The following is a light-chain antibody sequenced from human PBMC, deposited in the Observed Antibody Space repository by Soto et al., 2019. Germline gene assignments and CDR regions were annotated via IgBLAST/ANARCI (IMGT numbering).Light chain of an antibody. CDR2: GSS. Sequence: EIVMTQSPATLSVSPGESATLSCTASQSIGDNLAWYQQKFGQAPRLLIYGSSTRATDIPARFSGSGSGTDFTLSISSLQSEDSAVYYCQQSYDWPRTFGQGTRVEVK. CDR3: QQSYDWPRT. J-gene: IGKJ1*01. V-gene: IGKV3-15*01. CDR1: QSIGDN.